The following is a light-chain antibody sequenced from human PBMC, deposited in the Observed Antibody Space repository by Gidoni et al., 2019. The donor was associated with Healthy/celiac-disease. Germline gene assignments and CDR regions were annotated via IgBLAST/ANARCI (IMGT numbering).Light chain of an antibody. Sequence: EIVMTQPPATLSVSPGERATLSCRASQSVSSNLAWYQQKPGQAPRLLIYGASTRATGIPARFSDSGSGTEFTLTIGGLQSEDFAVYYCQQYNNWPPITFGQGTRLEIK. CDR3: QQYNNWPPIT. CDR1: QSVSSN. CDR2: GAS. J-gene: IGKJ5*01. V-gene: IGKV3-15*01.